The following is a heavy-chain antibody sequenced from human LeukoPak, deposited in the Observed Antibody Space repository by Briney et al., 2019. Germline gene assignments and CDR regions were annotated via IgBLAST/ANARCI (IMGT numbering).Heavy chain of an antibody. V-gene: IGHV3-23*01. J-gene: IGHJ4*02. Sequence: PGGSVRLSCAASGFSFSNHPMSWLRQAPGKGLEWVSAISGSGLSTYYADSVKGRFTISRDNSKNTLYLQMNSLRAEDTAVYYCAKGPSSDYFDYWGQGTLVTVSS. CDR2: ISGSGLST. CDR3: AKGPSSDYFDY. CDR1: GFSFSNHP.